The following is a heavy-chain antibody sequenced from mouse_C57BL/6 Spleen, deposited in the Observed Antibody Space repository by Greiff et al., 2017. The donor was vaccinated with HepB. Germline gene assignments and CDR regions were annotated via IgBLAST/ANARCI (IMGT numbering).Heavy chain of an antibody. V-gene: IGHV1-18*01. CDR1: GYTFTDYN. CDR3: ARSYYVFNSWFAY. CDR2: INPNNGGT. Sequence: VQLQQSGPELVKPGASVKIPCKASGYTFTDYNMDWVKQSHGKSLEWIGDINPNNGGTIYNQKFKGKATLTVDKSSSTAYMELRSLTSEDTAVYYCARSYYVFNSWFAYWGQGTLVTVSA. D-gene: IGHD1-1*01. J-gene: IGHJ3*01.